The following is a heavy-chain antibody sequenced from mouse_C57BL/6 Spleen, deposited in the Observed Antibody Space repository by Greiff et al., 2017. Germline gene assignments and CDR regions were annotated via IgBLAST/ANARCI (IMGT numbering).Heavy chain of an antibody. CDR3: ARDDYG. D-gene: IGHD2-4*01. J-gene: IGHJ2*01. CDR2: ISYDGSN. V-gene: IGHV3-6*01. Sequence: EVKLVESGPGLVKPSQSLSLTCSVTGYSITSGYYWNWIRQFPGNKLEWMGYISYDGSNNYNPSLKNRISITRDTSKNQFFLKLNSVTTEDTATYYCARDDYGWGQGTTLTVSS. CDR1: GYSITSGYY.